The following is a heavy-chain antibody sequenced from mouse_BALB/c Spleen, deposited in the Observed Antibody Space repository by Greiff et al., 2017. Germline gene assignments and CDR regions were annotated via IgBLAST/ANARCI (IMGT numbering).Heavy chain of an antibody. CDR2: IYPYNGGT. V-gene: IGHV1S29*02. J-gene: IGHJ4*01. D-gene: IGHD1-1*01. CDR1: GYTFTDYN. CDR3: ARGITTVVATNAMDY. Sequence: VHLQQSGPELVKPGASVKISCKASGYTFTDYNMHWVKQSHGKSLEWIGYIYPYNGGTGYNQKFKSKATLTVDNSSSTAYMELRSLTSEDSAVYYCARGITTVVATNAMDYWGQGTSVTVSS.